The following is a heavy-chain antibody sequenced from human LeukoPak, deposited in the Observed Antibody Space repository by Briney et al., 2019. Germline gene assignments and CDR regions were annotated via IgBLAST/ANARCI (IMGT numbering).Heavy chain of an antibody. Sequence: ASVKVSCKVSGYTLTQLSMHWVRQAPGKGLAWMGGFDPEDGETIYAQKFQGRVTMTEDTSTDTAYMELSSLRSEDTAVYYCATGVRRGSYYYFDYWGQGTLVTVSS. CDR3: ATGVRRGSYYYFDY. V-gene: IGHV1-24*01. J-gene: IGHJ4*02. D-gene: IGHD1-26*01. CDR2: FDPEDGET. CDR1: GYTLTQLS.